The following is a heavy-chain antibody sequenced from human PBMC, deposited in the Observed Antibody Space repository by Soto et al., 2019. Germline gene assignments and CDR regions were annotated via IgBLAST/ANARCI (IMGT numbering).Heavy chain of an antibody. Sequence: SQTXSLTCTVSGDSISSGCYYLSWIRQHPGKGLEWIGYIYYSGSTYYNPSLKSRVTISVDTSKNQFSLKLSSVTAADTAVYYCARGVTMVREVIKFLRVNWFDPWGKGTLVTVPQ. CDR2: IYYSGST. V-gene: IGHV4-31*03. CDR3: ARGVTMVREVIKFLRVNWFDP. CDR1: GDSISSGCYY. J-gene: IGHJ5*02. D-gene: IGHD3-10*01.